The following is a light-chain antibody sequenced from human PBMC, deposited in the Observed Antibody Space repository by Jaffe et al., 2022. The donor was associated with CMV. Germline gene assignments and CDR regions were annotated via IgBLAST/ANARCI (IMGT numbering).Light chain of an antibody. CDR2: DAS. CDR3: QQSDSAPWFT. Sequence: DIQMTQSPSSLSASVGDRVTITCRASQSITNHLNWYQQKPGKAPRLLIHDASSLHSGVPSRFSGSGSGTDFTLTIGGLQLEDFATYYCQQSDSAPWFTFGQGTKLEI. CDR1: QSITNH. J-gene: IGKJ2*01. V-gene: IGKV1-39*01.